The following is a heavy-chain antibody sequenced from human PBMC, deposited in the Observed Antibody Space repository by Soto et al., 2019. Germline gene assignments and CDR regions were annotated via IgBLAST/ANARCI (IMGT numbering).Heavy chain of an antibody. CDR2: ISYDGSNK. Sequence: GESLKISCAASGFTFSSYAMHWVRQAPGKGLEWVAVISYDGSNKYYADSVKGRFTISRDNSKNTLYLQMNSLRAEDTAVYYCARDPYSSSWYYFDYWGQGTLVTVSS. V-gene: IGHV3-30-3*01. J-gene: IGHJ4*02. CDR1: GFTFSSYA. CDR3: ARDPYSSSWYYFDY. D-gene: IGHD6-13*01.